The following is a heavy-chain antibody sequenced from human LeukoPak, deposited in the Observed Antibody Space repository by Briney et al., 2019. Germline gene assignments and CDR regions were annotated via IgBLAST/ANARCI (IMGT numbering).Heavy chain of an antibody. CDR1: GFTFSSYW. V-gene: IGHV3-74*01. CDR2: INSDGSTT. Sequence: GGSLRLSCAASGFTFSSYWMHWVRQAPGKGLVWVSRINSDGSTTNYADSVKGRFTISRDNAENTLYLQMNSLRVEDTAVYYCTRRVSATRWFDPWGQGTLSPSPQ. J-gene: IGHJ5*02. D-gene: IGHD2-15*01. CDR3: TRRVSATRWFDP.